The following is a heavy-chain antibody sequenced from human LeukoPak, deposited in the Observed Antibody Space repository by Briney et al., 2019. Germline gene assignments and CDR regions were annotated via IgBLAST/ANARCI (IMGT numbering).Heavy chain of an antibody. CDR1: GYTFTGYY. J-gene: IGHJ4*02. CDR3: ARAYQRLGQLSLPDY. V-gene: IGHV7-4-1*02. Sequence: ASVKVSCKASGYTFTGYYMHWVRQAPGQGLEWMGWIHPSTGNPTYAQDFTGRFVFSLDTSVSTTYLQISSLKAEDTAVYYCARAYQRLGQLSLPDYWGQGTLVTVSS. CDR2: IHPSTGNP. D-gene: IGHD3-16*02.